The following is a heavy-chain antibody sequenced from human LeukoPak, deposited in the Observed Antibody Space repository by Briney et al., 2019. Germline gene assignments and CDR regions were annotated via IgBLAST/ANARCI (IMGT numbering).Heavy chain of an antibody. J-gene: IGHJ6*02. Sequence: GSLRLSCAASGFTFTSYSMNWVRQAPGKGLEWVSTISGGGGSTYYADSVEGRFTISRDNSKNTLYLQVNSLRAEDTAVYYCARDRLDYDFWSGYYYYYGMDVWGQGTTVTVSS. V-gene: IGHV3-23*01. CDR2: ISGGGGST. CDR3: ARDRLDYDFWSGYYYYYGMDV. CDR1: GFTFTSYS. D-gene: IGHD3-3*01.